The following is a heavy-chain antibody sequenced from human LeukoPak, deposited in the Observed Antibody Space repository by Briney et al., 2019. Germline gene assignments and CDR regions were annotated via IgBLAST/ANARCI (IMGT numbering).Heavy chain of an antibody. CDR2: INLSGNST. D-gene: IGHD6-19*01. J-gene: IGHJ3*02. CDR1: GYTFTNYF. Sequence: GASVKVSCKASGYTFTNYFMHWVRQAPGQGLEWMGIINLSGNSTIYAQKFQDRVTMTSDTSTSTVYMDLRSLTFEDTAVYYCARDRNLIAVAGTQAFDIWGQGTMVTVSS. CDR3: ARDRNLIAVAGTQAFDI. V-gene: IGHV1-46*01.